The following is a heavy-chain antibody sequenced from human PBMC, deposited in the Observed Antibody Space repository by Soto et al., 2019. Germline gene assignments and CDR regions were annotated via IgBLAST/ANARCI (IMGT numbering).Heavy chain of an antibody. CDR3: ARDLQYSRGSRIFDY. V-gene: IGHV4-4*07. CDR1: GDSFRGHY. D-gene: IGHD6-19*01. J-gene: IGHJ4*02. Sequence: QVQLQESGPGLVKPSETLSLTCTVSGDSFRGHYWSWIRQPAGRGLECIGRVYTSGNTDYNPSLKSRVTMSVDTSKSQFSLKVSSVTAADTAVYYCARDLQYSRGSRIFDYWGQGTLVTVSS. CDR2: VYTSGNT.